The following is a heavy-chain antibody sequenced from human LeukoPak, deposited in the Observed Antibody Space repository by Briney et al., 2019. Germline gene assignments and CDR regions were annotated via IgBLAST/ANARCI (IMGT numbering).Heavy chain of an antibody. D-gene: IGHD3-22*01. CDR1: GFTFSSYA. CDR3: AKFRYHSNDNNYLDFNY. Sequence: GGSLRLSCAAYGFTFSSYAMGWVRQAPGKGPEWVSSISGSGGHTYFADSVKGRFTISRDNSKNTLDLQMNSLKVEDTAVYYCAKFRYHSNDNNYLDFNYWGQGTLVTVSS. J-gene: IGHJ4*02. V-gene: IGHV3-23*01. CDR2: ISGSGGHT.